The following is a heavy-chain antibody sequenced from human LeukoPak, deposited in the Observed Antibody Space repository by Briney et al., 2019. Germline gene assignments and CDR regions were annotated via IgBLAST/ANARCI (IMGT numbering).Heavy chain of an antibody. V-gene: IGHV3-48*02. J-gene: IGHJ4*02. CDR2: ISSSSNTI. CDR1: GFTFSSYT. Sequence: GGSLRLSCAASGFTFSSYTMNWVRQAPGKGLEWVSYISSSSNTIYYADSVKGRFTISRDNAKSSLYLQMNSLKDEDTAVYYCARDLNRFGDYPYFDYWGQGTPVTVSS. CDR3: ARDLNRFGDYPYFDY. D-gene: IGHD2-21*01.